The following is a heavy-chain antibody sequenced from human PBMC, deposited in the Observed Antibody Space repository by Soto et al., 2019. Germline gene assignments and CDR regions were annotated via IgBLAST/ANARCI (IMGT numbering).Heavy chain of an antibody. V-gene: IGHV1-69*13. D-gene: IGHD6-13*01. J-gene: IGHJ4*02. Sequence: SVKVSCKASGGTFSSYAISWVRQAPGQGLEWMGGIIPIFGTANYAQKFQGRVTITADESTSTAYMELSSLRSEDTAVYYCAREIAAAGYFDYWGQGTLVTVSS. CDR2: IIPIFGTA. CDR3: AREIAAAGYFDY. CDR1: GGTFSSYA.